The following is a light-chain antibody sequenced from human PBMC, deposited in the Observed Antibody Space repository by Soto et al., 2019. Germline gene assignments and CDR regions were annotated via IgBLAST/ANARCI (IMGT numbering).Light chain of an antibody. Sequence: QSVLTQPASVSGSPGQSITISCTGASSDIGGYNYVSWYQHHPGEAPKLLIYEVTNRPSGVSNRFSGSKSGKTASLTISGLQAEDEADYYCSSYTTSGSLFYVFGTGTKVTVL. CDR1: SSDIGGYNY. J-gene: IGLJ1*01. CDR2: EVT. V-gene: IGLV2-14*01. CDR3: SSYTTSGSLFYV.